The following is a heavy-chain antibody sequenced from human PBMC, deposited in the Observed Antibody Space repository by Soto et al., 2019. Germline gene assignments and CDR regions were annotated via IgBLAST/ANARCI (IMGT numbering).Heavy chain of an antibody. V-gene: IGHV3-66*01. Sequence: HPGGSLSLSCAASGFTVSSNYMSWVRQAPGKGLEWVSVIYSGGSTYYADSVKGRFTISRDNSKNTLYLQMNSLRAEDTAVYYCVREWDDYGDYAHSPFDYWGQGTLVTVSS. D-gene: IGHD4-17*01. CDR3: VREWDDYGDYAHSPFDY. CDR1: GFTVSSNY. CDR2: IYSGGST. J-gene: IGHJ4*02.